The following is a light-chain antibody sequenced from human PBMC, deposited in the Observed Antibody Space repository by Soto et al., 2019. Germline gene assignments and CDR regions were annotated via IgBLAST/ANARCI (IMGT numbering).Light chain of an antibody. CDR3: QQYGSSPGT. J-gene: IGKJ1*01. CDR1: QTVSSNY. Sequence: EIVLTQSPGTLSLSPGERATLSCRASQTVSSNYLAWYQQKPGQAPRLLIHGASSRATGIPDRFSGSGSGTDFTLTISRLEPEDFAVYYCQQYGSSPGTVGQGTKVDIK. CDR2: GAS. V-gene: IGKV3-20*01.